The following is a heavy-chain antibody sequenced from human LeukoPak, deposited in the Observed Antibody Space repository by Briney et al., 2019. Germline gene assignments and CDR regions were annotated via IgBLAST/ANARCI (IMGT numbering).Heavy chain of an antibody. CDR1: AFTFSSYE. Sequence: GGSMRLSCAASAFTFSSYEMNWVRQAPGKRLEWVSYISTSGSTIYYADSVKGRITISRDNAKNSLYLQMNSLRAEDTAVYYCAELGITMIGGVWGKGTTVTISS. J-gene: IGHJ6*04. CDR2: ISTSGSTI. D-gene: IGHD3-10*02. CDR3: AELGITMIGGV. V-gene: IGHV3-48*03.